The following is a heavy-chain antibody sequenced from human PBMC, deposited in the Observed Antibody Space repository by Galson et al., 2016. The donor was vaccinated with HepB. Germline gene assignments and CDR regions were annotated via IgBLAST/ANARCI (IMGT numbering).Heavy chain of an antibody. Sequence: SLRLSCAASGFSLSSYSMTWLRQAPGKGPEWLSYISGGGDRIHYADSVRGRLTVSRDNAKNSLFLQMNSLRDEDTAVYYCARNVWKYQRDWFDPWGQGTLVTVSS. D-gene: IGHD2-2*01. CDR1: GFSLSSYS. V-gene: IGHV3-48*02. J-gene: IGHJ5*02. CDR3: ARNVWKYQRDWFDP. CDR2: ISGGGDRI.